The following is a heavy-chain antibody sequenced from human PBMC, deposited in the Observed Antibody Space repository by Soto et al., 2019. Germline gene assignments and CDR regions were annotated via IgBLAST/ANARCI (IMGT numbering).Heavy chain of an antibody. V-gene: IGHV1-69*06. CDR2: IIPIFGTA. D-gene: IGHD3-10*01. J-gene: IGHJ5*02. CDR1: GGTFSSYA. Sequence: SVKVSCKASGGTFSSYAISWVRQAPGQGLEWMGGIIPIFGTANYAQKFQGRVTITADKSTSTAYMELSSLRSEDTAVYYCARDREVYGSGSYYKLYNWFDTLGQGTLVTVSS. CDR3: ARDREVYGSGSYYKLYNWFDT.